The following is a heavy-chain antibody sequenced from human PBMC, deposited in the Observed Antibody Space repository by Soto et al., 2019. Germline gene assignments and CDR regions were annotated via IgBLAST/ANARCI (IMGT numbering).Heavy chain of an antibody. Sequence: QVQLQQWGAGLLKPSETLSLTCAVYGGSFSGYYWSWIRQPPGKGLEWIGEINHSGSTNYNPSLKSRVTISEDTSKNQFSLKLSSVTAADTAVYYCARGRKMTTVTTVEYYYYYMDVWGKGTTVTVSS. CDR3: ARGRKMTTVTTVEYYYYYMDV. J-gene: IGHJ6*03. D-gene: IGHD4-4*01. CDR2: INHSGST. CDR1: GGSFSGYY. V-gene: IGHV4-34*01.